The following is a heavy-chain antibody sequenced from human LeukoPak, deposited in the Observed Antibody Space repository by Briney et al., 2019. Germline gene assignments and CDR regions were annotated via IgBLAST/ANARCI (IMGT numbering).Heavy chain of an antibody. CDR2: IIPIFGTA. CDR3: ASRLYCSNTRCRNFPFAY. J-gene: IGHJ4*02. CDR1: GGTFSSYA. V-gene: IGHV1-69*13. D-gene: IGHD2-2*01. Sequence: VASVKVSCKASGGTFSSYAINWLRQAPGQGLEWMGGIIPIFGTANYAQKFQDRVTITADESTSTAYMELSSLRSEDTAIYYCASRLYCSNTRCRNFPFAYWGQGTLVTVSS.